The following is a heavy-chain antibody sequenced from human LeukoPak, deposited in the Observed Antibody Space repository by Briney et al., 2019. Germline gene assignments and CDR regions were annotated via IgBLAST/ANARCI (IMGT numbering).Heavy chain of an antibody. Sequence: PSETLSLTCGVYGGPFSHHYWSWIRQTPGKGLEWIGEINHSGSTNYNPSLKSRVTISVDTSKNQFSLKLSSVTAADTAVYYCARVTADAFDIWGQGTMVTVSS. J-gene: IGHJ3*02. CDR3: ARVTADAFDI. V-gene: IGHV4-34*01. CDR1: GGPFSHHY. CDR2: INHSGST.